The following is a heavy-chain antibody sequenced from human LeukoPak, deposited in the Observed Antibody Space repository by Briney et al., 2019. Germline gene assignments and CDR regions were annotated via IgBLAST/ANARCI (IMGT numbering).Heavy chain of an antibody. J-gene: IGHJ5*02. Sequence: ASVKVSCKASGYTFTSYDINWVRQATGQGLEWMGWMNPNSGNTGYAQKFQGRVTITMNTSISTAYMELSSLRSEDTAVYYCARGVAGLNGIVVWFDPWGQGTLVTVSS. CDR3: ARGVAGLNGIVVWFDP. V-gene: IGHV1-8*03. CDR2: MNPNSGNT. D-gene: IGHD6-19*01. CDR1: GYTFTSYD.